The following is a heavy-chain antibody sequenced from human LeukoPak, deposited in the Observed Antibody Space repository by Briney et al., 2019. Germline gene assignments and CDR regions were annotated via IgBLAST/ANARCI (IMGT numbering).Heavy chain of an antibody. J-gene: IGHJ2*01. CDR2: ISYDGSNK. Sequence: GGSLRLSCAASGFTFSSYAMHWVRQAPGKGLEWVAVISYDGSNKYYADSVKGRFTISRDNSKNTLYLRMNSLRAEDTAVYYCARDGHYYGSGSYQHFDLWGRGTLVTVSS. CDR3: ARDGHYYGSGSYQHFDL. D-gene: IGHD3-10*01. V-gene: IGHV3-30-3*01. CDR1: GFTFSSYA.